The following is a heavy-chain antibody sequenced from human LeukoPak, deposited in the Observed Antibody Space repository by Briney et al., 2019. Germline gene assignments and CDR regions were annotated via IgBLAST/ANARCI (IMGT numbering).Heavy chain of an antibody. D-gene: IGHD2-2*01. V-gene: IGHV3-30-3*01. Sequence: GGSLRLSCAASGFTFSSYAMHWVRQAPGKGLEWVAVISYDGSNKYYADSVKGRFTISRDNAKNSLYLQMNSLRAEDTAVYYCARGASTSQRTPSYWGQGTLVTVSS. CDR3: ARGASTSQRTPSY. CDR2: ISYDGSNK. J-gene: IGHJ4*02. CDR1: GFTFSSYA.